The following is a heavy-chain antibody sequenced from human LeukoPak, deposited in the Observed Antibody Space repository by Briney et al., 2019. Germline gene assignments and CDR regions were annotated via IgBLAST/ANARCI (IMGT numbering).Heavy chain of an antibody. D-gene: IGHD3-22*01. CDR1: GXTFSAYW. CDR3: VRDLELVYYDTSAYEY. J-gene: IGHJ4*02. Sequence: GGSLRLSCAASGXTFSAYWMHWVRQVPGKGLEWVSRINNDGSSTTYADSVKGRFTISRDNAKNTLFLQMNSLRAEDTAVYYCVRDLELVYYDTSAYEYWGQGNLVTVSS. V-gene: IGHV3-74*01. CDR2: INNDGSST.